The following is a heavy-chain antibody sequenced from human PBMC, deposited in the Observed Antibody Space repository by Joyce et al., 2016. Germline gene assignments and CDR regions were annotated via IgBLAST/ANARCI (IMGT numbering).Heavy chain of an antibody. J-gene: IGHJ3*01. V-gene: IGHV1-2*06. CDR2: INPNTGDT. CDR3: ARGPMPPYAFDV. Sequence: QVNLVQSGAEVKKPGASVKVSCKASGYSFSDTYIHWVRQAPGQGLQWMGRINPNTGDTIYAQKFQGRVTLTRDTCISTVYMEVSRLRSDDTAVYFCARGPMPPYAFDVWGQGTLVTVST. D-gene: IGHD2-2*01. CDR1: GYSFSDTY.